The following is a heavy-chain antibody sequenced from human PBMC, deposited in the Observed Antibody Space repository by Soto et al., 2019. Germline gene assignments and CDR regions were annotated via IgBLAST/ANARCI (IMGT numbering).Heavy chain of an antibody. CDR2: IIPIFGTA. Sequence: QVQLVQSGAEVKKPGSSVKVSCKASGGTFSSYAISWVRQAPGQGLEWMGGIIPIFGTANYAQKFQGRVTITADESTSTAYMELSSLRSEDTAVYYCARERYCTNGVCPYYFDYWGQGTLVTVSS. CDR3: ARERYCTNGVCPYYFDY. CDR1: GGTFSSYA. J-gene: IGHJ4*02. V-gene: IGHV1-69*12. D-gene: IGHD2-8*01.